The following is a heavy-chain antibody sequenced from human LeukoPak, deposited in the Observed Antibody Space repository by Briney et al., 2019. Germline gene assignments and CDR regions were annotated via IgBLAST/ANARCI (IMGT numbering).Heavy chain of an antibody. CDR1: GFSFSAYG. CDR2: IGGSGATT. V-gene: IGHV3-23*01. Sequence: PGGSLRLSCAASGFSFSAYGMNWVRQAPGKGLEWVSAIGGSGATTYYADSVRGQFTIPRDNSKNTMYLQMSSLRAEDTAVYYCAKIRLEESATGYWGQGTLVTVSS. CDR3: AKIRLEESATGY. D-gene: IGHD2-15*01. J-gene: IGHJ4*02.